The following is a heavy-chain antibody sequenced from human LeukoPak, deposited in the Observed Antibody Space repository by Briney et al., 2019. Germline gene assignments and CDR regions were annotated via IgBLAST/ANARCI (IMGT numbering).Heavy chain of an antibody. V-gene: IGHV3-23*01. CDR2: LTGSGGSR. CDR3: AKETGYSSDWYEGFDY. CDR1: GFTFSVYA. D-gene: IGHD6-19*01. J-gene: IGHJ4*02. Sequence: GGSLRLSCAASGFTFSVYAMSWVRQAPGKGLQWVSSLTGSGGSRYYTDSVKGRFTISRDNSKNTLYLQMNSLRAEDTALYYRAKETGYSSDWYEGFDYWGQGTLVTVSS.